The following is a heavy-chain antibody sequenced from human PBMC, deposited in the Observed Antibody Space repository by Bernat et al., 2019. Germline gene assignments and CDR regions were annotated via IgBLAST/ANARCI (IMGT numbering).Heavy chain of an antibody. V-gene: IGHV3-30*18. D-gene: IGHD2-2*01. J-gene: IGHJ6*02. CDR2: ISYDGSNK. CDR1: GFTFSSYG. CDR3: AKAPPEVGGRVVPAAIFWRDGMDV. Sequence: QVQLVESGGGVVQPGRSLRLSCAASGFTFSSYGMHWVRQAPGKGLEWVAVISYDGSNKYYADSVKGRFTISRDNSKNTLYLQMNSLRAEDTAGYYCAKAPPEVGGRVVPAAIFWRDGMDVWGQGTTVTVSS.